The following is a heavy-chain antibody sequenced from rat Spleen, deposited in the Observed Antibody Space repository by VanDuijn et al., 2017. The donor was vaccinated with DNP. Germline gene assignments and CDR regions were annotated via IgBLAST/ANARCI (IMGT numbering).Heavy chain of an antibody. V-gene: IGHV5-7*01. CDR2: ISNSGGST. D-gene: IGHD4-3*01. CDR3: ARRGVGPFDY. Sequence: EVQLVESGGGLVQPGNSLKLSCAASGFTFSDYAMAWVRQSPKKGLEWVATISNSGGSTYYRDSVKGRFTISRDNAKSTLYLQMDSLRSKDTATYYCARRGVGPFDYWGQGVMVTVSS. CDR1: GFTFSDYA. J-gene: IGHJ2*01.